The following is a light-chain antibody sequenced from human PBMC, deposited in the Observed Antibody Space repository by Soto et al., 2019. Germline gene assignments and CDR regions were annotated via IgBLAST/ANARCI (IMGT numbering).Light chain of an antibody. CDR3: SAWDDSLNGPV. V-gene: IGLV1-44*01. CDR1: SSNIGSNS. CDR2: NAN. J-gene: IGLJ3*02. Sequence: QSVLTQPPSASGTPGQGVTISCSGSSSNIGSNSVNWYQQLPGTAPKLLIYNANHRPSGVPDRFSGSKSATSASLAISGLQSEDEADYYCSAWDDSLNGPVFGGGTQLTVL.